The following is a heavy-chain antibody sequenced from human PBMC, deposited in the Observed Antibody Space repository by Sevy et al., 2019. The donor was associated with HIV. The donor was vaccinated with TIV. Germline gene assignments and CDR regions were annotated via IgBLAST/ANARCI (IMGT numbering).Heavy chain of an antibody. Sequence: GGSLRRSCAASGFTFSSYAMSWVRQAPGKGLEWVSGISGSGGSTYYADSVKGRFTISRDNSKNTLYLQMNSLRAEDTAVYYCAKAGRLSYYYYMDVWGKGTTVTVSS. D-gene: IGHD3-10*01. CDR3: AKAGRLSYYYYMDV. V-gene: IGHV3-23*01. CDR2: ISGSGGST. J-gene: IGHJ6*03. CDR1: GFTFSSYA.